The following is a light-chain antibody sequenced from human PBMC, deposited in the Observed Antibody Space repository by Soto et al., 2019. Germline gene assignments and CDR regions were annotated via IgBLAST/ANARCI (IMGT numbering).Light chain of an antibody. J-gene: IGLJ1*01. Sequence: QSVLTQAASVSGSPGPSITISCTGTSSDLAIYNYVSWYQQQPGKAPKLMIYKVTNRTSGVSNCLSGSRSGNTAFLSISGLQAEDEVYYYCSSYPGSSNYVFGTRTTVTVL. CDR3: SSYPGSSNYV. CDR1: SSDLAIYNY. CDR2: KVT. V-gene: IGLV2-14*01.